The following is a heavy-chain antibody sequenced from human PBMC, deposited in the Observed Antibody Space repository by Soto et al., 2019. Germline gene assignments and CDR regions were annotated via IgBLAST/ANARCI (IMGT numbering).Heavy chain of an antibody. V-gene: IGHV4-31*02. CDR1: GGSISSGGYY. CDR3: ARGMTTVTTFDY. D-gene: IGHD4-17*01. Sequence: LCGGSISSGGYYWSWIRQHPGKGLEWIGYIYYSGSTYYNPSLKSRVTISVDTSKNQFSLKLSSVTAADTAVYYCARGMTTVTTFDYWGQGTLVTVSS. CDR2: IYYSGST. J-gene: IGHJ4*02.